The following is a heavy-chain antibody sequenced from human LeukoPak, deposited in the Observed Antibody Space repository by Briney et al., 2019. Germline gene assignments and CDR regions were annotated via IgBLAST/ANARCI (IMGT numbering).Heavy chain of an antibody. V-gene: IGHV4-59*12. CDR1: GGSISSYY. CDR3: ARDPYSGSYHPLLD. Sequence: KPSETLSLTCTVSGGSISSYYWSWIRQPPGKGLECIGHVYYSGSTDYNPSLKSRLTISVGSSMNQFSLKLSSVTAADTAVYYCARDPYSGSYHPLLDWGQGTLVTVSS. CDR2: VYYSGST. D-gene: IGHD1-26*01. J-gene: IGHJ4*02.